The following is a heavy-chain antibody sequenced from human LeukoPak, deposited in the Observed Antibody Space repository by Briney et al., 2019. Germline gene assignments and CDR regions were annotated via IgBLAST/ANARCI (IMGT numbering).Heavy chain of an antibody. V-gene: IGHV3-23*01. CDR3: AKGSSSSWFRAPFDI. CDR1: GFNFRLYS. CDR2: ISAGSETT. J-gene: IGHJ3*02. Sequence: GGSLRLSCAASGFNFRLYSMSWVRQAPEKGLEWVSIISAGSETTWYADSVKGRFTISKDTSKNTLDLQMNSLRAEDTALYYCAKGSSSSWFRAPFDIWGQGTMVTVSS. D-gene: IGHD6-13*01.